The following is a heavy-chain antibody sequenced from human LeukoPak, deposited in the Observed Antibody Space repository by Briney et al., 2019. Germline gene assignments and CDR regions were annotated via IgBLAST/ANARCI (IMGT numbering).Heavy chain of an antibody. D-gene: IGHD1-26*01. J-gene: IGHJ4*02. CDR1: GFTFISFA. CDR3: AKDVVGATPIYYFDY. Sequence: GGSLRLSCAASGFTFISFAMSWVRQAPGKGLEWVSTISRTGVATYYANSVKGRFTISRDNSKNTVYLQMNSLRAEDTAVYYCAKDVVGATPIYYFDYWGQGTLVTVSS. V-gene: IGHV3-23*01. CDR2: ISRTGVAT.